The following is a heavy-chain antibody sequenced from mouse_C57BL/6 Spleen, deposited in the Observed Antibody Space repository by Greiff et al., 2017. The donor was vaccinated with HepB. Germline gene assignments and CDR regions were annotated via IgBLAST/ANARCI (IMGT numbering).Heavy chain of an antibody. J-gene: IGHJ4*01. CDR1: GYTFTDYN. CDR3: ARKARIYYDYERGYYAMDY. D-gene: IGHD2-4*01. V-gene: IGHV1-18*01. CDR2: INPNNGGT. Sequence: EVQLQQSGPELVKPGASVKIPCKASGYTFTDYNMDWVKQSHGKSLEWIGDINPNNGGTIYNQKFKGKATLTVDKSSSTAYMELRSLTSEDTAVYYCARKARIYYDYERGYYAMDYWGQGTSVTVSS.